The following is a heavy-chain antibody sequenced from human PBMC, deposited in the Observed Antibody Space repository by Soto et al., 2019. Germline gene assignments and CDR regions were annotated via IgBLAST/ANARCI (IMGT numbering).Heavy chain of an antibody. Sequence: PSETLSLTCTVSGGSVSSGSYYWSWIRQPPGKGLEWIGYIYYSGSTNYNPSLKSRVTISVDTSKNQFSLKLSSVTAADTAVYYCARGPYYDILTGYYPHFDYWGQGTLVTVSS. J-gene: IGHJ4*02. CDR1: GGSVSSGSYY. D-gene: IGHD3-9*01. CDR2: IYYSGST. CDR3: ARGPYYDILTGYYPHFDY. V-gene: IGHV4-61*01.